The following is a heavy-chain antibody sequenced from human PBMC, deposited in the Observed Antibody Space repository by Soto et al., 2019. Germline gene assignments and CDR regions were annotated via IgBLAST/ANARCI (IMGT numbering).Heavy chain of an antibody. J-gene: IGHJ4*02. Sequence: QVQLVQSGAEVKKPGASVKVSCKASGYTFTSYAMHWVRQTPGQRLVWLGWINPGNCNTKYSHKFQGRVSINRDTTPTTAYMQRSSLRSEDTAVYYCARSGFGELYGWYYFGSWGQGTLVAVCS. CDR1: GYTFTSYA. V-gene: IGHV1-3*01. CDR2: INPGNCNT. CDR3: ARSGFGELYGWYYFGS. D-gene: IGHD3-10*01.